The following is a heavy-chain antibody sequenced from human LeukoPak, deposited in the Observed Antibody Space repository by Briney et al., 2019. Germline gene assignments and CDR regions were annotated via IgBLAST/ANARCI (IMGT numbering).Heavy chain of an antibody. Sequence: GWSLRLSCAASGFTFSSYGMHWVRQAPGKGLEWVAVISYDGSNKYYADSVKGRFTISRDNSKNTLYLQMNSLRAEDTAVYYCAREGSTSDSSFDPWGQGTLVTVSS. V-gene: IGHV3-30*03. CDR2: ISYDGSNK. J-gene: IGHJ5*02. CDR1: GFTFSSYG. CDR3: AREGSTSDSSFDP. D-gene: IGHD2-2*01.